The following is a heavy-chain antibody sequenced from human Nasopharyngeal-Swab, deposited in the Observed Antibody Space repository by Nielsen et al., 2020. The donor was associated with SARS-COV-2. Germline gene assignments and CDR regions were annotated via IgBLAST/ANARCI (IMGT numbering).Heavy chain of an antibody. V-gene: IGHV1-18*01. CDR2: ISAYNGNT. CDR3: ARDISDIVVVPAAWDY. J-gene: IGHJ4*02. D-gene: IGHD2-2*01. Sequence: ASVKVSCKASGYTFTSYDINWVRQAPGQGLEWMGWISAYNGNTNYAQKLQGRVTMTTDTSTSTAYMELRSLRSDDTAVYYCARDISDIVVVPAAWDYWGQGTLVTVSS. CDR1: GYTFTSYD.